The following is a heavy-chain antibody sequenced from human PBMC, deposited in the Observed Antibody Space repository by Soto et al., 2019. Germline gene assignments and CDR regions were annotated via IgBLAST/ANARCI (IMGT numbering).Heavy chain of an antibody. D-gene: IGHD3-3*02. V-gene: IGHV1-3*01. CDR1: GYTFSAYT. J-gene: IGHJ3*02. CDR3: ARDTETLGPRANDALDI. Sequence: QAQLVQSGAEMKKPGASVKVSCKAAGYTFSAYTMNWVRQAPGHSLEWMGWINAGSGNTKYSQNFQGRVSITRDTSASTVYMELTGLKSEDTAVYYCARDTETLGPRANDALDIWGQGTMVTVSS. CDR2: INAGSGNT.